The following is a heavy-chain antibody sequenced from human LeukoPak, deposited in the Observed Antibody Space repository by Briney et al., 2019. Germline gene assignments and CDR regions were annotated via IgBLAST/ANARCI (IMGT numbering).Heavy chain of an antibody. J-gene: IGHJ1*01. Sequence: GGSLRLSCAASGFTFSSYSMHWGRQAPGEGLEWVSYISISSTSIYYADSVKGRFTISRDNAKNSLYLQMNSLRDEDTAVYYCATATSLDYGDYFFHHWGQGTLVTVSS. D-gene: IGHD4-17*01. V-gene: IGHV3-48*02. CDR3: ATATSLDYGDYFFHH. CDR1: GFTFSSYS. CDR2: ISISSTSI.